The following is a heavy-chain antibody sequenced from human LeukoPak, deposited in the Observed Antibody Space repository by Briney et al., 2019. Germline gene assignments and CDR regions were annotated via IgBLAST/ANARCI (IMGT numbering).Heavy chain of an antibody. D-gene: IGHD5-12*01. Sequence: SETLSLTCSVSGASINNYYWSCLRQPAGKGLEWIGRIHTSASTEYNPSLKSRVTMSVDTSKNQFSLKLTSVTVADTAVYFCARDDNSGYSDDAFDIWGQGTLVTVSS. CDR2: IHTSAST. V-gene: IGHV4-4*07. CDR3: ARDDNSGYSDDAFDI. CDR1: GASINNYY. J-gene: IGHJ3*02.